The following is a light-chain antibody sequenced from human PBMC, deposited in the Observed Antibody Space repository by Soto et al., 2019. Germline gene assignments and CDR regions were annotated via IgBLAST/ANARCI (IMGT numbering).Light chain of an antibody. CDR1: SSDVGGYNY. J-gene: IGLJ1*01. CDR2: EXS. V-gene: IGLV2-8*01. CDR3: TSYTSDNRSYV. Sequence: QSVLTQPPSASGSPGQSVTISCTGTSSDVGGYNYVSWYQQHPGKAPKLMIYEXSKXPSGVPDRFSGSKSGNTDSLTISGLQADDEAHYYCTSYTSDNRSYVFGTGTKVTVL.